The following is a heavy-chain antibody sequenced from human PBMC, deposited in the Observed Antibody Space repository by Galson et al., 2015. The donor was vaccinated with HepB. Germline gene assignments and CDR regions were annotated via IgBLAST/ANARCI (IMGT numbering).Heavy chain of an antibody. V-gene: IGHV4-39*07. CDR3: ARAAGDCSTYANDY. CDR1: GASISSSLYY. J-gene: IGHJ4*02. D-gene: IGHD2-21*02. Sequence: ETLSLTCTVSGASISSSLYYWVWVRQPPEKGLEWIGSIYYTGNTYYKSSLKSRVTISADMSKNQFSLKVNSVTAADTAVYYCARAAGDCSTYANDYWGQGALVTVSS. CDR2: IYYTGNT.